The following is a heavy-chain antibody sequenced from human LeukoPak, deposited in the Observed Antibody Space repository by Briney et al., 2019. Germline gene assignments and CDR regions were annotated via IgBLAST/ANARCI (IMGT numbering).Heavy chain of an antibody. Sequence: PGGSLRLSCAASGFNFNNYWMSWLRQAPGKGLEWVAVISYDGSNKYYADSVKGRFTISRDNSKNTLYLQMNSLRAEDTAVYYCARAKRSSGSGGGMDVWGQGTTVTVSS. J-gene: IGHJ6*02. V-gene: IGHV3-30*03. CDR2: ISYDGSNK. CDR3: ARAKRSSGSGGGMDV. CDR1: GFNFNNYW. D-gene: IGHD3-22*01.